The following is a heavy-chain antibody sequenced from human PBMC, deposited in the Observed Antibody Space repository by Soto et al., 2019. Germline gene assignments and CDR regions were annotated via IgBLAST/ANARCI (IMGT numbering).Heavy chain of an antibody. D-gene: IGHD1-26*01. V-gene: IGHV2-5*02. Sequence: QITLKESGPTLVKPTQTLTLTCTFSGFSLSTSGVGVGWIRQPPGKALDWLALIYWDDDKRYSPSLKSRLTITKDTSKHQVVLTMTNMDPVDTATYYCARGRLGANYFDYWGQGTLVTVSS. CDR1: GFSLSTSGVG. J-gene: IGHJ4*02. CDR3: ARGRLGANYFDY. CDR2: IYWDDDK.